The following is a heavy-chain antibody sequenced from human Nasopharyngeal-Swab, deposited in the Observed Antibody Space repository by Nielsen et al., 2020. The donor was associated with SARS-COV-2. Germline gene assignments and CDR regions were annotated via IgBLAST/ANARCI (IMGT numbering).Heavy chain of an antibody. J-gene: IGHJ6*03. Sequence: WVRQAPGQGLEWMGWMNPNSGNTGYAQKFQGRVTMTRNTSISTAYMELSSLRSEDTAVYYCARGHIAARPAWTQFYCYYYMDVWGKGTTVTVSS. D-gene: IGHD6-6*01. CDR2: MNPNSGNT. V-gene: IGHV1-8*01. CDR3: ARGHIAARPAWTQFYCYYYMDV.